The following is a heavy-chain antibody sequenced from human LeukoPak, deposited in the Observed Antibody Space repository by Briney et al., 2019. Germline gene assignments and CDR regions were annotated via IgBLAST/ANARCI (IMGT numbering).Heavy chain of an antibody. J-gene: IGHJ4*02. V-gene: IGHV3-48*01. D-gene: IGHD2-15*01. Sequence: GGSLRLSCAASGCPLSSYSRNWFRQAPGKGLEWVAYISASGSNIYYVDSVKGRFTVYRDNPKSSLFLQMNSPRAEDTAVYYCARVKGSYFDYWGQGALVTVSS. CDR3: ARVKGSYFDY. CDR1: GCPLSSYS. CDR2: ISASGSNI.